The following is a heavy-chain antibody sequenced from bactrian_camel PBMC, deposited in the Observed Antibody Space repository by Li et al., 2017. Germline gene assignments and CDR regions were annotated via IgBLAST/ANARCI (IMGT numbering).Heavy chain of an antibody. CDR1: GFKLPNLC. CDR2: FLAADGRI. D-gene: IGHD1*01. Sequence: VQLVESGGGSVQAGGSLTLSCAVSGFKLPNLCMGWIRQAPGQEREKIAFLAADGRIGYTDSVKGRFAISEDNAKNALYLQTNSLKPEDTATYYCAAHPLCGGDASYAARFKHSGQGTQVTVS. V-gene: IGHV3S1*01. J-gene: IGHJ4*01.